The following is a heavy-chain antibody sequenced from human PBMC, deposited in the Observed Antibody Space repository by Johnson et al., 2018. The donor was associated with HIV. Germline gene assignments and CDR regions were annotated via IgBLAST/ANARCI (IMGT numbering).Heavy chain of an antibody. CDR1: GFTFRSYA. Sequence: VQLVESGGGVVQPGGSLRLSCAASGFTFRSYAMHWVRQAPGKGLEWVSTIGTAGDTYYPGSVKGRFTVSREDAKNSLYLQMNSLRAGDTALYYCARAVCRGGRCYSHDAFDIWGQGTMVTVSS. CDR2: IGTAGDT. D-gene: IGHD2-15*01. V-gene: IGHV3-13*01. CDR3: ARAVCRGGRCYSHDAFDI. J-gene: IGHJ3*02.